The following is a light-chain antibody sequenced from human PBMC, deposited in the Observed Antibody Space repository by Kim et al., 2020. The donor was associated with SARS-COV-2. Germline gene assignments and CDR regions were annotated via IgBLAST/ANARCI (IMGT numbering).Light chain of an antibody. J-gene: IGLJ3*02. V-gene: IGLV3-21*04. CDR2: YDT. CDR1: DIGTKS. Sequence: SYELTQPPSVSEAPGKTATLTCGGDDIGTKSVHWYQQKPGQAPVLVIYYDTDRPSGIPERFSASNSGNTATLTVSRVEAGDEADYYCQVWDSGSDQWVFGGGTQRNV. CDR3: QVWDSGSDQWV.